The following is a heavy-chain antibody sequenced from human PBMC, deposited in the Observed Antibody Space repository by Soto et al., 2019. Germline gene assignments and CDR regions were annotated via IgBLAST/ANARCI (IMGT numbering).Heavy chain of an antibody. V-gene: IGHV4-59*01. Sequence: PSETLSVAGTVSGGSSSSYYWSWIRQPPGKGLEWIGYIYYNGSTNYNPSLKSRVTISVDTSKNQFSLKLSSVTAADTAVYYCARYCSSTSCYMIDGMDVWGQGTTVTVSS. CDR1: GGSSSSYY. CDR3: ARYCSSTSCYMIDGMDV. J-gene: IGHJ6*02. D-gene: IGHD2-2*02. CDR2: IYYNGST.